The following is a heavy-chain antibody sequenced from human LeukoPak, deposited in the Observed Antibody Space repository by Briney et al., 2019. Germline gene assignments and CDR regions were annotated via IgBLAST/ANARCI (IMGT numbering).Heavy chain of an antibody. V-gene: IGHV1-69*13. D-gene: IGHD3-22*01. CDR2: IIPIFGTA. CDR3: ARKAGDDYYDSSGYFYY. Sequence: SVKVSCKASGGTFSSYAISWVRQAPGQGLEWMGGIIPIFGTANYAQKFQGRVTITADESTSTAYMELSSLRSEDTAVYYCARKAGDDYYDSSGYFYYWGQGTLVTVSS. J-gene: IGHJ4*02. CDR1: GGTFSSYA.